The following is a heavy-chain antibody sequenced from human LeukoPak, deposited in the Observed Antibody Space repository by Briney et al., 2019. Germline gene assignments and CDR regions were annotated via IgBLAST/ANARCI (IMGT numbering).Heavy chain of an antibody. CDR2: ISGSGGST. Sequence: GGSLRLSCAASGFTFSSYAMSWVRQAPGKGLEWVSAISGSGGSTYYADSVKGRFTISRDNSKNTMYLQMNSLRAEDTAVYYCAKGLMSGYYDILTGLAWGQGTLVTVSS. CDR1: GFTFSSYA. J-gene: IGHJ5*02. CDR3: AKGLMSGYYDILTGLA. V-gene: IGHV3-23*01. D-gene: IGHD3-9*01.